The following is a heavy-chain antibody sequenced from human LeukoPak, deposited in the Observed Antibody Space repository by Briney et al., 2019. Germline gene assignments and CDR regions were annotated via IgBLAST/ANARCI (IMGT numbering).Heavy chain of an antibody. CDR3: ATEEWVRGLPDY. D-gene: IGHD3-3*01. V-gene: IGHV4-4*07. CDR1: GVAISCFY. CDR2: ISPSGDT. Sequence: PSETLSFTCSVSGVAISCFYWSGIRQPAGKGLEWLGRISPSGDTYYNPSLKSQVTMSVDRSKYQFSLKLSSVTAADTAVYYGATEEWVRGLPDYRGQGTLVTVSS. J-gene: IGHJ4*02.